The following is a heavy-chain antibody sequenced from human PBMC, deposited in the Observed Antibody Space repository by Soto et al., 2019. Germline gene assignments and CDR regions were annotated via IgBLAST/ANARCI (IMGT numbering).Heavy chain of an antibody. Sequence: SETLSLTCTVSGGSVSSSSYYWSWIRQPPGKGLEWIGYIYYSGSTNYDPSLKSRVTISVDTSKNQFSLKLSSVTAADTAVYYCATLTGYYKGGVDYWGQGTLVTVSS. D-gene: IGHD3-9*01. V-gene: IGHV4-61*01. CDR2: IYYSGST. CDR1: GGSVSSSSYY. J-gene: IGHJ4*02. CDR3: ATLTGYYKGGVDY.